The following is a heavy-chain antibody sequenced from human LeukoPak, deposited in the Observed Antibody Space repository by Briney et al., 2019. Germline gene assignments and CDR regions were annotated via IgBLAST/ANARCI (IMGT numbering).Heavy chain of an antibody. V-gene: IGHV3-23*01. J-gene: IGHJ3*02. Sequence: GGSLRLSCAASGFTFSSYAMSWVRQAPGKGLEWVSAISGSGGSTYYADSVKGRFTISRDNSKNTLYLQMNSLRAEDTAVYYCAKDLIVGASEVGDAFDIWGQGTMVTVSS. CDR2: ISGSGGST. CDR3: AKDLIVGASEVGDAFDI. D-gene: IGHD1-26*01. CDR1: GFTFSSYA.